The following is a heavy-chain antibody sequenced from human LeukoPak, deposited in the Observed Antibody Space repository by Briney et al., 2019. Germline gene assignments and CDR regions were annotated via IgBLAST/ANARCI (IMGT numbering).Heavy chain of an antibody. CDR3: AKHYYGSGSYDY. CDR2: ISGSGGST. V-gene: IGHV3-23*01. CDR1: GFTFSSYA. Sequence: PGGSLRLSCAASGFTFSSYAMSWVRQAPGKGLEWVSAISGSGGSTYYADSVKGRFTISRDNSKSTLYLQMNSLRAEDTAVYYCAKHYYGSGSYDYWGQGTLVTVSS. J-gene: IGHJ4*02. D-gene: IGHD3-10*01.